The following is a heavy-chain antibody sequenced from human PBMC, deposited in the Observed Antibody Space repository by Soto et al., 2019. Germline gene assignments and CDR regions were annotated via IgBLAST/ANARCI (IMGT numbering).Heavy chain of an antibody. CDR2: IKEDGIDK. CDR1: GFTFSRDW. D-gene: IGHD2-21*01. Sequence: DVQLVESGGALVRSGGSLRLTCTASGFTFSRDWMAWVRQAPGKGLEWVGNIKEDGIDKYYVDSVKGRFTMARDNAKNLLYLQMNSLRAEDTAVYYCARHGDSVLEHWGRGTLVTVSS. CDR3: ARHGDSVLEH. J-gene: IGHJ4*02. V-gene: IGHV3-7*01.